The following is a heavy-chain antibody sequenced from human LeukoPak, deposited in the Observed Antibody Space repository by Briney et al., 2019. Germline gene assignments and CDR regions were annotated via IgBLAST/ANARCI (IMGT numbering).Heavy chain of an antibody. D-gene: IGHD3-9*01. CDR3: ARDHDWAFDL. CDR1: GFPFGSYV. J-gene: IGHJ4*02. V-gene: IGHV3-48*02. CDR2: INHNAEMI. Sequence: GGSLRLSCEASGFPFGSYVMSWVRQAPGKGLEWIAYINHNAEMIFYPDFVKGRFSISRDNAKNSLYLQMSALRYEDTAIYYCARDHDWAFDLWGQGTLVTVSS.